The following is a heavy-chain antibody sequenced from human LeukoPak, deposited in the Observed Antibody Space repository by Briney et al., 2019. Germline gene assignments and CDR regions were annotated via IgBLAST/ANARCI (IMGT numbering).Heavy chain of an antibody. CDR3: ARGDILTGCDY. CDR1: GGSISSGDYY. Sequence: SETLSLTCTVSGGSISSGDYYWSWIRQPPGKGLEWIGYIYYSGSTYYNPSLKSRVTISVDASKNQFSLKLSSVTAADTAVYYCARGDILTGCDYWGQGTLVTVSS. D-gene: IGHD3-9*01. J-gene: IGHJ4*02. V-gene: IGHV4-30-4*01. CDR2: IYYSGST.